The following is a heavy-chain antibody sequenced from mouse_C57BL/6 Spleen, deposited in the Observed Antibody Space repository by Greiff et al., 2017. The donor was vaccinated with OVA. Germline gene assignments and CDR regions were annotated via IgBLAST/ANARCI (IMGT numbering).Heavy chain of an antibody. Sequence: VKLMESGAELVRPGASVTLSCKASGYTFTDYEMHWVKQTPVHGLEWIGAIDPETGGTAYNQKFKGKAILTADKSSSTAYMELLSLTSEDSAVYYCTRGEIYYDYDDAMDYWGQGTSVTVSA. J-gene: IGHJ4*01. D-gene: IGHD2-4*01. V-gene: IGHV1-15*01. CDR2: IDPETGGT. CDR3: TRGEIYYDYDDAMDY. CDR1: GYTFTDYE.